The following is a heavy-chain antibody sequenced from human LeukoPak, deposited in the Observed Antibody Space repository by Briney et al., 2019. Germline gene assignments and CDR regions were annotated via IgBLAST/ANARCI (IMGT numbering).Heavy chain of an antibody. J-gene: IGHJ4*02. Sequence: PGGSLRLSCAASGFTFSSYAMHWVRQAPGKGLGWVAVISYDGSNKYYADSVKGRFTISRDNSKNTLYLQMNSLRAEDTAVYYCARDTGYYYDSSGYFGYWGQGTLVTVSS. CDR3: ARDTGYYYDSSGYFGY. CDR1: GFTFSSYA. V-gene: IGHV3-30-3*01. CDR2: ISYDGSNK. D-gene: IGHD3-22*01.